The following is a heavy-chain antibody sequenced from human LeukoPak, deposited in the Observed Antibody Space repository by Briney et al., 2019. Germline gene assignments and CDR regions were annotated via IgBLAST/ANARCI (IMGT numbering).Heavy chain of an antibody. CDR1: GYTFSGYY. CDR2: INPSNGDT. D-gene: IGHD3-22*01. Sequence: GASVKVSCRASGYTFSGYYIHWVRQAPGRGLEWMSWINPSNGDTNYAQKFQGRVTMTRDTSTSTAYMELSRLRSDDTAVYYCARSLAAWVNYYDSSGYYFDYWGQGTLVTVSS. CDR3: ARSLAAWVNYYDSSGYYFDY. V-gene: IGHV1-2*02. J-gene: IGHJ4*02.